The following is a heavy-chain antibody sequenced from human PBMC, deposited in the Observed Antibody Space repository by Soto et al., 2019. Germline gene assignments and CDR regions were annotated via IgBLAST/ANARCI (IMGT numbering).Heavy chain of an antibody. J-gene: IGHJ5*02. CDR1: GGSISSYY. CDR2: IYYSGST. D-gene: IGHD2-15*01. CDR3: ARGYCSGGSCLEMGSTGFDP. Sequence: SETLSLTCTVSGGSISSYYWSWIRQPPGKGLEWIGYIYYSGSTNYNPSLKSRVTISVDTSKNQFSLKLSSVTAADTAVYYCARGYCSGGSCLEMGSTGFDPWGQGTPVTVSS. V-gene: IGHV4-59*01.